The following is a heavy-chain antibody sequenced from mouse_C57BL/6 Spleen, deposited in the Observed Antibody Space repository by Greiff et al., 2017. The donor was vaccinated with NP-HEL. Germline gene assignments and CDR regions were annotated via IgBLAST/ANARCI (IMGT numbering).Heavy chain of an antibody. CDR2: IRSKSNNYAT. J-gene: IGHJ4*01. Sequence: EVKVVDSGGGLVQPKGSLKLSCAASGFSFNTYAMNWVRQAPGKGLEWVARIRSKSNNYATYYADSVKDRFTISRDDSESMLYLQMNNLKTEDTAMYYCVRQVYYYAMDYWGQGTSVTVSS. V-gene: IGHV10-1*01. CDR1: GFSFNTYA. CDR3: VRQVYYYAMDY.